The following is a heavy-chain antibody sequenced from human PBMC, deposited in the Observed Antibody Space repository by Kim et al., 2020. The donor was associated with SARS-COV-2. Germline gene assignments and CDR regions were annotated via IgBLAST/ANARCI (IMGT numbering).Heavy chain of an antibody. CDR1: GFTFSTYA. D-gene: IGHD6-13*01. V-gene: IGHV3-23*01. J-gene: IGHJ4*02. Sequence: GGSLRLSCAASGFTFSTYAMSWVRQAPRRGLEWVSTITGNGAATYYADSVRGRFTISRDNSKNTLSLQMNSLRAEDTALDYCAKTGQLDYWGQGTLVTVS. CDR3: AKTGQLDY. CDR2: ITGNGAAT.